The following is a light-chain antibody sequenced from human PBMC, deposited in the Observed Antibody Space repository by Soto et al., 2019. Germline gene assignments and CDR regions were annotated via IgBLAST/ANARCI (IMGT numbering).Light chain of an antibody. Sequence: DIVMTQSPDSLAVSLGERATINCKSSQSVLFNSNNKNYLAWYQQKPGQPPKLLIYWASTRESGVPDRFNGSGSGTDFTLTISSLQAEDVAVYYCQQYHDTPRTFGRGTKVEIK. CDR2: WAS. J-gene: IGKJ1*01. CDR1: QSVLFNSNNKNY. V-gene: IGKV4-1*01. CDR3: QQYHDTPRT.